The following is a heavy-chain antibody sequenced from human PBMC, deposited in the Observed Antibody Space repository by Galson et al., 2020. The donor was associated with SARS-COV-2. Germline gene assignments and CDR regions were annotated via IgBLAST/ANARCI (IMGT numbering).Heavy chain of an antibody. J-gene: IGHJ5*02. Sequence: GESLKISCRASEYTFTDYHIHWLRQAPGQGPEWLGWMNPSNGDTKFAQMFQGRVTLTRDTSINTAYMEMGSLRSDDTAVYYCARDRGFDCSGGRCYSGWFDTWGQGTRVTVSS. CDR3: ARDRGFDCSGGRCYSGWFDT. CDR2: MNPSNGDT. D-gene: IGHD2-15*01. CDR1: EYTFTDYH. V-gene: IGHV1-2*02.